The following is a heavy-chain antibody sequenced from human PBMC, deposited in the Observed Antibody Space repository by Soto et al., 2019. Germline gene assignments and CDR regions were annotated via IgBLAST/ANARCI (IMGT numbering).Heavy chain of an antibody. V-gene: IGHV5-51*03. J-gene: IGHJ4*02. CDR2: IYPGDSET. D-gene: IGHD3-10*01. CDR1: GYNFDSYW. CDR3: ARSMWFGELFDY. Sequence: EVQLVQSGAEVKKPGESLKISCQASGYNFDSYWIGWVRQMPGKGLEWMGTIYPGDSETTSSPSFQGHVTMSADKSMNTAYLHWSSLQASDTCIYYCARSMWFGELFDYCGQGTLVTASS.